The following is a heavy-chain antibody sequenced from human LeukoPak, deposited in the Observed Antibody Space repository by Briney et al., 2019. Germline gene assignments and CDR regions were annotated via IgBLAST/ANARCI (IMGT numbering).Heavy chain of an antibody. CDR1: GGSISSYY. D-gene: IGHD1-26*01. Sequence: SETLSLTCTVSGGSISSYYWSWIRQPAGKGLEWIGRIYTSGSTNYNPSLKSRVTMSVDTSKNQFSLKLSSVTAADTAFYYCASQGHHGKIVGTTLSYFYMDVWGKGTTVTVSS. V-gene: IGHV4-4*07. CDR2: IYTSGST. CDR3: ASQGHHGKIVGTTLSYFYMDV. J-gene: IGHJ6*03.